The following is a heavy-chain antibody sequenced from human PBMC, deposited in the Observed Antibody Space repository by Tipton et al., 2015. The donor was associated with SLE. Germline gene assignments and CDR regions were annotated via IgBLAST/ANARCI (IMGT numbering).Heavy chain of an antibody. D-gene: IGHD6-19*01. CDR1: GYTFATYG. J-gene: IGHJ4*02. CDR2: ISAYNGNT. V-gene: IGHV1-18*01. CDR3: AIAVAGTLFFDY. Sequence: QLVQSGAEVKKPGASVKVSCKASGYTFATYGISWVRQAPGQGLEWMGWISAYNGNTNYAQKLQGRVTMTTDTSTSTAYMELRSLRSEDTAVYYCAIAVAGTLFFDYWGQGALVTVSS.